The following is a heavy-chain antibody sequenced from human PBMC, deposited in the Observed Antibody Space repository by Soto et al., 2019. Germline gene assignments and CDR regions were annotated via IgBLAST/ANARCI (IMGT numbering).Heavy chain of an antibody. D-gene: IGHD1-26*01. V-gene: IGHV3-74*01. CDR3: ARGAFVSYYREY. CDR2: IKGDGITT. J-gene: IGHJ4*02. CDR1: GFTFSSYW. Sequence: EVQLVDSGVGLVQPGGSLRLSCAASGFTFSSYWIHWVSQAPGEGLVWVSRIKGDGITTNYADSVKGRFTISRDYAKNTVFLQMNSLRAEDTAVYYCARGAFVSYYREYWGQGTLVTVSS.